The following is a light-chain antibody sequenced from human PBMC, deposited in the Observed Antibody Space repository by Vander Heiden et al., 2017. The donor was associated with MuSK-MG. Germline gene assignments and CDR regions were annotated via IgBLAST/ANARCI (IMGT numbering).Light chain of an antibody. CDR3: QQYNNWTPWT. J-gene: IGKJ1*01. CDR2: GAS. V-gene: IGKV3-15*01. CDR1: QRVSSN. Sequence: EIVMTQSPATLSVSPGERATLSCSASQRVSSNLAWYQQKPGQAPRLLIYGASTRATGIPARFSGSGSGTEFTLTISSLQSEDFAVYYCQQYNNWTPWTFGQGTKVEIK.